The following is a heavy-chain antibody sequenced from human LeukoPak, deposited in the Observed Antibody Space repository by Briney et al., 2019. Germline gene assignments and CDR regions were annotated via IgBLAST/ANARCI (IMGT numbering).Heavy chain of an antibody. CDR1: GGSFSGYY. Sequence: LSETLSLTCAVYGGSFSGYYWSWIRQPPGKGLEWIGEINHSGSTNYNPSLKSRVTISVDTSKNQFSLKLSSVTAADTAVYYCARHAGSGSYFPLGYWGQGTLVTVSS. CDR3: ARHAGSGSYFPLGY. J-gene: IGHJ4*02. V-gene: IGHV4-34*01. CDR2: INHSGST. D-gene: IGHD3-10*01.